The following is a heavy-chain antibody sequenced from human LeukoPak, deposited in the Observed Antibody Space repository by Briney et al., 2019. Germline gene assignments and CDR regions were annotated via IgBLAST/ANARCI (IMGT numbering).Heavy chain of an antibody. CDR3: AKDPHGRYGSRYFFDY. CDR1: GFTFSTYA. V-gene: IGHV3-33*06. Sequence: PGGSLRLSCAASGFTFSTYAMHWVRQAPGKGLEWVAVIWYDGSNKYYADSVKGRFAITRDNSKNTLNLHMNSLRSEDTAVYYCAKDPHGRYGSRYFFDYWGQGTLVSVSS. J-gene: IGHJ4*02. CDR2: IWYDGSNK. D-gene: IGHD5-18*01.